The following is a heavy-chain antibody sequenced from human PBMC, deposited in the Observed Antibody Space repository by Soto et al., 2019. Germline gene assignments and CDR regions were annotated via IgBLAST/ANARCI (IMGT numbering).Heavy chain of an antibody. CDR3: ERIGSRYNPFHY. Sequence: GESLKISCEGSGYTFSSYSIGWLRQMPGKGLEWMGIIYPDDSDTRYSPSFRGQVTISVDKSISRAYLQWSSLKASDSAMYFCERIGSRYNPFHYWGRATLVTVSS. D-gene: IGHD2-15*01. CDR1: GYTFSSYS. V-gene: IGHV5-51*01. CDR2: IYPDDSDT. J-gene: IGHJ4*02.